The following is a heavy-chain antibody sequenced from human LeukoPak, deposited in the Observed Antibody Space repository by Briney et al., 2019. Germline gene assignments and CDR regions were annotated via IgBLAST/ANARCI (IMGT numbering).Heavy chain of an antibody. CDR2: IKSNSRNI. CDR3: ARESEEAFDI. J-gene: IGHJ3*02. Sequence: PGGSLRLSCEVSGFTFSSYSMNWVRQAPGKGLEWVSSIKSNSRNIYYADSVKGRSTISRDNAKNSLYLQMNNLRAEDTAVYYCARESEEAFDIWGQGTMVTVSS. V-gene: IGHV3-21*01. CDR1: GFTFSSYS.